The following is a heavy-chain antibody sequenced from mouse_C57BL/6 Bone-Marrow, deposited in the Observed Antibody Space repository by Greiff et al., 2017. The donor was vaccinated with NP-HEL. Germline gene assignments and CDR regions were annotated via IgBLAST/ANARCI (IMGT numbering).Heavy chain of an antibody. Sequence: ELGPGLVKPSQSLSLTYSVTGYSITSGYYWNWIRQFPGNKLEWMGYISYDGSNNYNPSLKNRISITRDTSKNQFFLKLNSVTTEDTATYYCARGHYGSSLWYFDVWGTGTTVTVSS. CDR2: ISYDGSN. CDR1: GYSITSGYY. D-gene: IGHD1-1*01. J-gene: IGHJ1*03. CDR3: ARGHYGSSLWYFDV. V-gene: IGHV3-6*01.